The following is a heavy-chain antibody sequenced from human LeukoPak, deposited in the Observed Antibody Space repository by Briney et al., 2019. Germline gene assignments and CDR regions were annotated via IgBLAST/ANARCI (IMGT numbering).Heavy chain of an antibody. D-gene: IGHD6-6*01. CDR3: ARARIAARFDY. Sequence: SETLSLTCAVYGGPFSGYYWSWIRQPPGKGLEWIGEINHSGSTNYNPSLKSRVTISVDTSKNQFSLKLSSVTAADTAVYYCARARIAARFDYWGQGTLVTVSS. CDR1: GGPFSGYY. CDR2: INHSGST. V-gene: IGHV4-34*01. J-gene: IGHJ4*02.